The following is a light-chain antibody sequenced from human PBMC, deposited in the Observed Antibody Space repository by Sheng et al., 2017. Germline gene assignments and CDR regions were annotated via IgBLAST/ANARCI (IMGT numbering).Light chain of an antibody. V-gene: IGKV3-20*01. Sequence: EIVLTQSPGTLSLSPGERATLSCRASQSFSSSYLAWYQQKPGQTPRLLIYGASTRASGIPDRFSGSGSGTDFTLIISRLEAEDFAVYYCQQYYSTPLTFGGGTKVEIK. CDR1: QSFSSSY. CDR2: GAS. J-gene: IGKJ4*01. CDR3: QQYYSTPLT.